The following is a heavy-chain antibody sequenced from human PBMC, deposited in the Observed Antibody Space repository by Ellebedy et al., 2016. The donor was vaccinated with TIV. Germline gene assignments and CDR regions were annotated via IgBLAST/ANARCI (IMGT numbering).Heavy chain of an antibody. V-gene: IGHV3-43*02. D-gene: IGHD5-12*01. CDR1: GFTFDDYA. Sequence: GESLKISCAASGFTFDDYAMHWVRQAPGKGLEWVSLISGDGGSTYYADSVKGRFTISRDNSKNSLYLQMNSLRTEDTALYYCAKEFSGYDSGYGMDVWGQGTTVTVSS. CDR3: AKEFSGYDSGYGMDV. CDR2: ISGDGGST. J-gene: IGHJ6*02.